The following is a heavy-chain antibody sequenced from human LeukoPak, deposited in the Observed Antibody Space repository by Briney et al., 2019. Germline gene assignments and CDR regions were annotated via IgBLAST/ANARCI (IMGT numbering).Heavy chain of an antibody. Sequence: PGGSLRLSCAASGFTFTTNAMSWVRHAPGKGLVWVSRINSDGSSTSYADSVKGRFTISRDNAKNTLYLQMNSLRAEDTAVYYCARNWNDDYWGQGTLVTVSS. V-gene: IGHV3-74*01. CDR1: GFTFTTNA. J-gene: IGHJ4*02. CDR3: ARNWNDDY. CDR2: INSDGSST. D-gene: IGHD1-1*01.